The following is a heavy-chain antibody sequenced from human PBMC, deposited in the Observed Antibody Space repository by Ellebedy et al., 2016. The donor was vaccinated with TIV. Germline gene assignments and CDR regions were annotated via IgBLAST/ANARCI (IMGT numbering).Heavy chain of an antibody. CDR1: GFTFSSYA. Sequence: PGGSLRLSCAASGFTFSSYAMSWVRQAPGKGLEWVSAISGSGGSTYYADSVKGRFTISRDNSKNTLYLQMNSLRAEDTAVYYCAKDSDYYGSGSYSLYWGQGTLVTVSS. J-gene: IGHJ4*02. D-gene: IGHD3-10*01. CDR3: AKDSDYYGSGSYSLY. CDR2: ISGSGGST. V-gene: IGHV3-23*01.